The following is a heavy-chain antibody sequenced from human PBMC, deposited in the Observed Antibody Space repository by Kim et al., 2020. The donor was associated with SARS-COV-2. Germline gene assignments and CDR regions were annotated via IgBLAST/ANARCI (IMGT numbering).Heavy chain of an antibody. CDR2: ISYDGRNK. V-gene: IGHV3-30-3*01. CDR3: ARGNYYESVSLSDYYNGMDV. D-gene: IGHD3-10*01. J-gene: IGHJ6*02. Sequence: GGSLRLSCAASGLSFDSAAMNWVRQAPGKGLEWVAVISYDGRNKEYADSVKGRFTISRDNPKSTLYLQMNSLRAGDTAVYYCARGNYYESVSLSDYYNGMDVWGQGTTVTVSS. CDR1: GLSFDSAA.